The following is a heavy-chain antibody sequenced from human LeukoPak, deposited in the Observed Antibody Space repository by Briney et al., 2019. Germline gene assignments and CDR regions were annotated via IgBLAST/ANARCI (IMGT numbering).Heavy chain of an antibody. J-gene: IGHJ4*02. Sequence: SETLSLTCTVSGGSINTYYWSWIRQPPGQGLEWIGYIYYRGNTNHNPSLKSRVTISLDTSKNQFSLKLSSVTAADTAVYFCARLTGYYYDNSGYSHTFDYWGQGTLVTVSS. D-gene: IGHD3-22*01. CDR3: ARLTGYYYDNSGYSHTFDY. V-gene: IGHV4-59*08. CDR2: IYYRGNT. CDR1: GGSINTYY.